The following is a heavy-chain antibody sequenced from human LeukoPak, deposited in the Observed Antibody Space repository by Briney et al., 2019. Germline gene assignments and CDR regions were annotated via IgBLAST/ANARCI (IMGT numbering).Heavy chain of an antibody. V-gene: IGHV3-30-3*01. D-gene: IGHD3-3*01. Sequence: GRSLRLSCAASGFTFSSYAMHWVRQAPGKGLEWVAVISYDGSNKYYADSVKGRFTISRDNAKSSLYLQMNGLRAEDTAVYYCARGLITIPNWFDPWGQGTLVTVSS. J-gene: IGHJ5*02. CDR1: GFTFSSYA. CDR2: ISYDGSNK. CDR3: ARGLITIPNWFDP.